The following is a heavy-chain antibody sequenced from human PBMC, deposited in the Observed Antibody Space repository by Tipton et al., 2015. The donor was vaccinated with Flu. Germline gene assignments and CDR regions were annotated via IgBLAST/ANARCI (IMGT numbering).Heavy chain of an antibody. D-gene: IGHD3-10*01. CDR1: GYTFTNYN. J-gene: IGHJ4*02. Sequence: QVQLVQSGAEVKKPGASVRISCTASGYTFTNYNMHWVRQAPGQGPEWMGIIYPSGGGTTYAQRFQGRVTLTRDKSTSTVYMELSSLRSEDTAFYYCARDRGFCAYTFDYCGQGTLVTVAS. CDR2: IYPSGGGT. CDR3: ARDRGFCAYTFDY. V-gene: IGHV1-46*01.